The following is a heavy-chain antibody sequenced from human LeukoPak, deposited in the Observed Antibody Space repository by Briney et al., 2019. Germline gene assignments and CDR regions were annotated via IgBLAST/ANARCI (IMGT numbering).Heavy chain of an antibody. J-gene: IGHJ6*03. CDR1: GFTFSSYG. CDR3: TRGYYYYMDV. V-gene: IGHV3-30*02. CDR2: NRDAVNTK. Sequence: GGSLRLSCVASGFTFSSYGMHWVRQPPGKGLEWEALNRDAVNTKDYADSVKGRFTISRDNSKNTVYLQMNSLRGEDTAVYYCTRGYYYYMDVWGKGTTVTISS.